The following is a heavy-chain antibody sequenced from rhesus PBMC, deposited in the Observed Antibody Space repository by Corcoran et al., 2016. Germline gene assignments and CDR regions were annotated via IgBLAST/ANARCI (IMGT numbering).Heavy chain of an antibody. Sequence: QVQLQESGPGLVKPSVTLSSTCAVSGGSVSSSNWWSWIRQPPGKGLEWIGYINGSSVRTYYNPSLESRVTISTGTSKSRFSLKLSSVTAADTAVYYCARIYDSGYFDYWGQGVLVTVSS. CDR2: INGSSVRT. CDR3: ARIYDSGYFDY. CDR1: GGSVSSSNW. V-gene: IGHV4-65*01. D-gene: IGHD3-28*01. J-gene: IGHJ4*01.